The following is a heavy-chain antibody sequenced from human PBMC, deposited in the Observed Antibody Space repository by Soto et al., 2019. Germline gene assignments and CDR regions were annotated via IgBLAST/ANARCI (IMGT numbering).Heavy chain of an antibody. CDR3: ASKTVTYYDILTGQRGAFDI. CDR2: IYYSGST. CDR1: GGSISSGGYY. V-gene: IGHV4-31*03. Sequence: QVQLQESGPGLVKPSQTLSLTCTVSGGSISSGGYYWSWIRQHPGKGLEWIGYIYYSGSTYYNPSLKSRVTISVDTSKNQFSLKLSSVTAADTAVYYCASKTVTYYDILTGQRGAFDIWGQGTMVTVSS. J-gene: IGHJ3*02. D-gene: IGHD3-9*01.